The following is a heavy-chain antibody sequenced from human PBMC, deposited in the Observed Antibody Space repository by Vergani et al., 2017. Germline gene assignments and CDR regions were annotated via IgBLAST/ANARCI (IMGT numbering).Heavy chain of an antibody. CDR3: ARGDYGILTGYRY. J-gene: IGHJ4*02. CDR2: INPSGGHT. CDR1: GYTFSNYY. V-gene: IGHV1-46*03. D-gene: IGHD3-9*01. Sequence: VKKSGASVKVSCKTSGYTFSNYYMHWVRQAPGQGLEWMGIINPSGGHTNYAQKIQGRVTMTRDTSTSTVYMELSSLRSADTAIYYCARGDYGILTGYRYCGQGTLVTVSA.